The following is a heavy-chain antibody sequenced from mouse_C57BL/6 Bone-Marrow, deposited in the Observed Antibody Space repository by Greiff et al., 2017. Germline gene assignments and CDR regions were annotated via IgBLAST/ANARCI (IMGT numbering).Heavy chain of an antibody. J-gene: IGHJ2*01. D-gene: IGHD1-1*01. V-gene: IGHV8-8*01. CDR2: IWWDDDK. CDR3: ARLLLGYGSSFPFDY. Sequence: QVTLKVSGPGILQPSQTLSLTCSFSGFSLSTFGMGVGWIRQPSGKGLEWLAHIWWDDDKYYNPALKSRLTISKDTSKNQVFLKIAHVDTADTATYYCARLLLGYGSSFPFDYWGQGTTLTVSS. CDR1: GFSLSTFGMG.